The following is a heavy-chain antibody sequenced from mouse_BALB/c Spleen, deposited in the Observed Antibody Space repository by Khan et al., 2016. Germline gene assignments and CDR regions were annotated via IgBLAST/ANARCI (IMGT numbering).Heavy chain of an antibody. D-gene: IGHD2-14*01. CDR3: ARGGRDRGFAY. CDR1: GYSITSDYA. V-gene: IGHV3-2*02. J-gene: IGHJ3*01. Sequence: EVQLQESGPGLVKPSQSLSLTCTVTGYSITSDYAWNWIRQFPGNKLEWMGYISYSGSTSYNPSLKSRISITRDTSKNQFFLQLNSVTTEDTATYYCARGGRDRGFAYWGQGTLVTVSA. CDR2: ISYSGST.